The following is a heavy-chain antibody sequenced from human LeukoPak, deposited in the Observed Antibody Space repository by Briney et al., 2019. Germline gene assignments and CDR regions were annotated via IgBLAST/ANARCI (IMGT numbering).Heavy chain of an antibody. Sequence: TGGSLRLSCAASGFTFSSYWMSWVRQTPGKGLEWVANIKQDGSEEYYVDSVEGRFTISRDNAKKSVYLQMSSLRAEDTALYYCSRGAWLSYWGQGTLVTVSS. D-gene: IGHD5-18*01. CDR2: IKQDGSEE. V-gene: IGHV3-7*01. CDR3: SRGAWLSY. CDR1: GFTFSSYW. J-gene: IGHJ4*02.